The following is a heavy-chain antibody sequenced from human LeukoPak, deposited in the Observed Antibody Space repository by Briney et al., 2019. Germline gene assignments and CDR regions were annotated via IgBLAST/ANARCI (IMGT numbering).Heavy chain of an antibody. CDR2: IYSCGST. D-gene: IGHD2-21*01. CDR3: ATGLHISPGY. CDR1: GFNVSSNY. V-gene: IGHV3-66*01. J-gene: IGHJ4*02. Sequence: GGSLRLSCAASGFNVSSNYMTWVRQAPGKGLEWVSIIYSCGSTYYADSVKGRFTISRDNSKNTLYLQMNSLRAEDTAVYYCATGLHISPGYWGQGTLVTVSS.